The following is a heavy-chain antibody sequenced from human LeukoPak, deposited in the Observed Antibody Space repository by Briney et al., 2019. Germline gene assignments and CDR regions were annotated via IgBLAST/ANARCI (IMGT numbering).Heavy chain of an antibody. Sequence: GGSLRLSCAASGFTFSNAWMRWVRQAPGKGLEWVGHIKSKTDGGTTNYAAPVKGRFNISRDDSKNTLYLQMNSLKTEDTAVYYCTTEYYYDTSGDYWGQGTLVTVSS. V-gene: IGHV3-15*01. D-gene: IGHD3-22*01. CDR3: TTEYYYDTSGDY. CDR1: GFTFSNAW. J-gene: IGHJ4*02. CDR2: IKSKTDGGTT.